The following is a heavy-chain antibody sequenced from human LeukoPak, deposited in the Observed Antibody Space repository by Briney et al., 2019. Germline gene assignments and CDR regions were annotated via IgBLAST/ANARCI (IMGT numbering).Heavy chain of an antibody. CDR1: GFTFSSYW. V-gene: IGHV3-23*01. D-gene: IGHD6-13*01. Sequence: GGSLRLSCAASGFTFSSYWMSWVRQAPGKGLEWVSAISGSGGSTYYADSVKGRFTISRDNSKNTLYLQMNSLRAEDTAVYYCAKDREPIGDRGRSSWYRIGGSFDPWGQGTLVTVSS. J-gene: IGHJ5*02. CDR3: AKDREPIGDRGRSSWYRIGGSFDP. CDR2: ISGSGGST.